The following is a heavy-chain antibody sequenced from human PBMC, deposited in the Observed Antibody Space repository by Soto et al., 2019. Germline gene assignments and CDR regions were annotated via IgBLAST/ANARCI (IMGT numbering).Heavy chain of an antibody. CDR2: ISGSGGST. J-gene: IGHJ6*03. CDR3: ARGGYNWNYPEVGFYYPYYMDV. Sequence: HPGGSLRLACAASGFTFSSYAMSWVRQAPGKGLEWVSAISGSGGSTYYADSVKGRFTISRDNSKNTLYLQMNSLRAEDTAVYYCARGGYNWNYPEVGFYYPYYMDVWGKGTTVTVSS. D-gene: IGHD1-7*01. CDR1: GFTFSSYA. V-gene: IGHV3-23*01.